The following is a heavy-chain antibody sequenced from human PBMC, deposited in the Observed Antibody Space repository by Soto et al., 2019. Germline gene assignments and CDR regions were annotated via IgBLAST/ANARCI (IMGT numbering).Heavy chain of an antibody. D-gene: IGHD3-9*01. J-gene: IGHJ5*02. Sequence: QITLKESGPTLVKPTQTLTLTCTFSGFSLSTSGVGVGWIRQPPGKALEWLALIYWDDDKRYSPSLKSRLTITKDTSKNQVVLTMTNMDPVDTATYYCAHRGVAIRYFGWLPPEGFDPWGQGTLVTVSS. CDR1: GFSLSTSGVG. V-gene: IGHV2-5*02. CDR2: IYWDDDK. CDR3: AHRGVAIRYFGWLPPEGFDP.